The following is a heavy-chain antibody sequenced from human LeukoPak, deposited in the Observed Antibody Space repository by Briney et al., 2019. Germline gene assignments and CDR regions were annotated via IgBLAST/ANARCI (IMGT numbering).Heavy chain of an antibody. V-gene: IGHV1-46*01. J-gene: IGHJ6*03. D-gene: IGHD1-1*01. Sequence: GSSVKVSCKASGYTFTSYYMLWVRQAPGQGLEWMGIINPSGGSTSYAQKFQGRVTMTRDMSTSTVYMELSSLRSEDTAVYYCARDATSNWNQPRSYYYYMDVWGKGTTVTVSS. CDR2: INPSGGST. CDR3: ARDATSNWNQPRSYYYYMDV. CDR1: GYTFTSYY.